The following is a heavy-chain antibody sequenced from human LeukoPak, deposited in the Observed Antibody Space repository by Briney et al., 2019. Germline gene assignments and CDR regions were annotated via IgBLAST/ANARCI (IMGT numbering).Heavy chain of an antibody. CDR3: AGLVGRYSSGLYYYYFDY. Sequence: PSETLSLTCTVSGDSINSLDLWSWVRQPPGKGLEWIGEMYLSGTTHSNPSVKSRVTISIVKSKSQFFLNLSSVTAADTAVYYCAGLVGRYSSGLYYYYFDYWGQGTLVTVSS. CDR1: GDSINSLDL. D-gene: IGHD3-22*01. V-gene: IGHV4-4*02. CDR2: MYLSGTT. J-gene: IGHJ4*02.